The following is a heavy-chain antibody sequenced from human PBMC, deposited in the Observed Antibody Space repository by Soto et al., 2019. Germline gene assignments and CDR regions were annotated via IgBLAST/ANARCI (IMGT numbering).Heavy chain of an antibody. CDR2: ISGSGGST. V-gene: IGHV3-23*01. CDR1: GFTFSSYA. Sequence: PGGSLRLSCAASGFTFSSYAMSWVRQAPGKGLEWVSAISGSGGSTYYADSVKGRFTISRDNSKNTLYLQMNSLGAEDTAVYYCAKDHDDDGSGEYGMDGWGKGTTVTVSS. D-gene: IGHD3-10*01. J-gene: IGHJ6*04. CDR3: AKDHDDDGSGEYGMDG.